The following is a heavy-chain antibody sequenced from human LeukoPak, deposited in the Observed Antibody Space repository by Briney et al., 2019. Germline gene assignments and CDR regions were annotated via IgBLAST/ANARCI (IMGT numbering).Heavy chain of an antibody. CDR2: ISGSGGST. D-gene: IGHD3-10*01. Sequence: PGGSLRLSCAASGFTFSTYAMTWVRQPPGKGLEWVSAISGSGGSTYYANSVKGRFTISRDNSKNTLYLQMNSLRAEDTAVYYCAKDGRGSGSYPFDWGQGTLVTVSS. V-gene: IGHV3-23*01. J-gene: IGHJ4*02. CDR3: AKDGRGSGSYPFD. CDR1: GFTFSTYA.